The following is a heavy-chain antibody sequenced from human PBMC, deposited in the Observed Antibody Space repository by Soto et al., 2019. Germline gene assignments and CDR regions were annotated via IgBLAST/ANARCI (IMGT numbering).Heavy chain of an antibody. D-gene: IGHD3-10*01. Sequence: EVQLVESGGGLVQPGGSLRLSCAASGFTLSGRSMHWVRQAPGKGLVWVSGIDNAGTDSTYADSVKGRFTSSRDNAKNMLYLPLNSRRGEDTAVYYCARGWFGPNVWGKGTTVTVSS. CDR2: IDNAGTDS. V-gene: IGHV3-74*01. J-gene: IGHJ6*04. CDR1: GFTLSGRS. CDR3: ARGWFGPNV.